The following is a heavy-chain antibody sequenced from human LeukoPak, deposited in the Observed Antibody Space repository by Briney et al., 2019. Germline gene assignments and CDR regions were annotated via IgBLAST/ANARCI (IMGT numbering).Heavy chain of an antibody. CDR3: HAEDGIRDFDWLLFCPFDL. J-gene: IGHJ2*01. Sequence: GGSLRLSCAASGFTFSNAWMNCVRQAPGKGLEWVGRLKSKTDGGTTDYAAPVKGRFTISRDDSKNTLYLQMNSLKTEDTAVFFFHAEDGIRDFDWLLFCPFDLWGRGTLVTVSS. CDR1: GFTFSNAW. V-gene: IGHV3-15*07. D-gene: IGHD3-9*01. CDR2: LKSKTDGGTT.